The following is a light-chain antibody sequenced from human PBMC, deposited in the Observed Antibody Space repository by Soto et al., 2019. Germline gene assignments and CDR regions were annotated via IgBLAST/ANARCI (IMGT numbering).Light chain of an antibody. CDR1: QTVSSTC. Sequence: EIVWTQSPGTLSLSPGDRATLSCRASQTVSSTCLSWYRHKAGQAPRLLVYGASSRATGIPDRFSGSGSGTEFTLTISSLQPEDFATYYCLQHNNYPFTGGGGTKGEIK. J-gene: IGKJ4*01. CDR2: GAS. V-gene: IGKV3-20*01. CDR3: LQHNNYPFT.